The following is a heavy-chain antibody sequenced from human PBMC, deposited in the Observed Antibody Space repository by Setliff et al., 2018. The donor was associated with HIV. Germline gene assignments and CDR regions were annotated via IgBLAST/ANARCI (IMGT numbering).Heavy chain of an antibody. CDR1: GFTFSSYG. V-gene: IGHV3-30*02. D-gene: IGHD3-22*01. Sequence: GGSLRLSCAASGFTFSSYGMHWVRQAPGKGLEGVAFIRYDGSNKYYADSVKGRFTISRDNSKNTLYLQMNSLRAEDTAVYYCAKDAPTGHYYDSSGYAGYWGQGTLVTVSS. J-gene: IGHJ4*02. CDR3: AKDAPTGHYYDSSGYAGY. CDR2: IRYDGSNK.